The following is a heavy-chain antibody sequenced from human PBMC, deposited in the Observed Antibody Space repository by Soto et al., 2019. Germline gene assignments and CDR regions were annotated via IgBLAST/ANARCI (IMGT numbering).Heavy chain of an antibody. V-gene: IGHV3-33*01. CDR2: MWDDGSDK. CDR1: GFTFSLYG. J-gene: IGHJ4*02. Sequence: GGSLRLSCAASGFTFSLYGMHWVRQAPGKGLEWVAVMWDDGSDKYYADSVKGRFTISRDNSKNTLYLQMNSLRVDDTAVYYCARDETGPTSGWGQGTLVTVYS. D-gene: IGHD1-1*01. CDR3: ARDETGPTSG.